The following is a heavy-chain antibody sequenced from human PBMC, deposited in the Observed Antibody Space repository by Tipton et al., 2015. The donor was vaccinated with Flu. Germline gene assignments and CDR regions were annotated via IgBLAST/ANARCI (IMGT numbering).Heavy chain of an antibody. CDR3: ARGDGYNFDY. D-gene: IGHD5-24*01. CDR2: IYHSGST. V-gene: IGHV4-38-2*02. J-gene: IGHJ4*02. Sequence: TLSLTCTVSGYSISSGFYWGWIRQPPGKGLEWIGNIYHSGSTFYNPSLKSRVTMSVDTSKNQFSLKLCSVTAADTAVYYCARGDGYNFDYWGQGTLVTVSS. CDR1: GYSISSGFY.